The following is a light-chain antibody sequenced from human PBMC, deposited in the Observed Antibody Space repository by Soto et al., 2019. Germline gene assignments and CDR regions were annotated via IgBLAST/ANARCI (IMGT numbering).Light chain of an antibody. CDR1: SSDVGTYNL. Sequence: QSVLTQAASVAGSPGQSITISCTGTSSDVGTYNLVSWYQQHPGKAPKLMIYEGSKRPSGVSNRFSGSKSGNTASLTISGLQAEDEADYYCCSYATSGYVFGTGTKVTVL. V-gene: IGLV2-23*01. CDR3: CSYATSGYV. CDR2: EGS. J-gene: IGLJ1*01.